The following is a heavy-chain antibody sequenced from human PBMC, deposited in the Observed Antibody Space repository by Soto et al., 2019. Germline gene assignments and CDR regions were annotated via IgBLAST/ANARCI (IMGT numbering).Heavy chain of an antibody. V-gene: IGHV1-8*01. D-gene: IGHD3-10*01. CDR3: ARGDRGWTDKAGYYYYMDV. CDR1: GYTFTSYD. Sequence: GASVKVSCKASGYTFTSYDINWVRQATGQGLEWMGWMNPNSGNTGYAQKFQGRVTMTRNTSISTAYMELSSLRSEDTAVYYCARGDRGWTDKAGYYYYMDVWGKGTTVTVSS. CDR2: MNPNSGNT. J-gene: IGHJ6*03.